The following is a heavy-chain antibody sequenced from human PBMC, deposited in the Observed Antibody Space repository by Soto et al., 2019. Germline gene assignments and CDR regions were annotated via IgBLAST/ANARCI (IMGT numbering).Heavy chain of an antibody. CDR2: IYYSGST. Sequence: SETLSLTCRLSSDTITRGDHPWSWVRQSPGKGLEWLGCIYYSGSTYNNPSLRSRVTMSIDTSKDQFSLKLKSVTAADTALYFCARQRTSVVTQAYFDVWGPGSLVPSPQ. D-gene: IGHD2-21*02. CDR3: ARQRTSVVTQAYFDV. J-gene: IGHJ4*02. V-gene: IGHV4-39*01. CDR1: SDTITRGDHP.